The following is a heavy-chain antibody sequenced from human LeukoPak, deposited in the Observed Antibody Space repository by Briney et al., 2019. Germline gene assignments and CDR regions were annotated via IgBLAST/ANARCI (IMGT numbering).Heavy chain of an antibody. CDR3: AREGYSGYDPVREGAFDI. CDR2: INPDGSTT. CDR1: GFTFSNYW. Sequence: PGGSLRLSCAASGFTFSNYWMHWVRQAPGKGLVWVSFINPDGSTTNYADSVKGRFTISRDNSKNTLYLQMNSLRAEDTAVYYCAREGYSGYDPVREGAFDIWGQGTMVTVSS. V-gene: IGHV3-74*01. J-gene: IGHJ3*02. D-gene: IGHD5-12*01.